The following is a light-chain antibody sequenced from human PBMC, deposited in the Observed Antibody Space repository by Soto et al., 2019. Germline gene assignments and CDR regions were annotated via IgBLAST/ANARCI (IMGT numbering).Light chain of an antibody. Sequence: DIQMTQSPSSRSASVVDRVTITFRASQSISSYLNWYQQKPGKAPKLLIYGASNLQSGVPSRFSGSGSGTDFTLTISSLQPEDFATYYCQQSYSTPLTFGGGTKVDIK. CDR3: QQSYSTPLT. CDR1: QSISSY. V-gene: IGKV1-39*01. CDR2: GAS. J-gene: IGKJ4*01.